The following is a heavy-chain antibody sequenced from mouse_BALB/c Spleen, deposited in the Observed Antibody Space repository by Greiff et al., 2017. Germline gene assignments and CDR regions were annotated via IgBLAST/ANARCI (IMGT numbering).Heavy chain of an antibody. CDR1: GFNIKDTY. J-gene: IGHJ2*01. V-gene: IGHV14-3*02. CDR2: IDPANGNT. Sequence: VQLQQSGAELVKPGASVKLSCTASGFNIKDTYMHWVKQRPEQGLEWIGRIDPANGNTKYDPKFQGKATITADTSSNTAYLQLSSLTSEDTAVYYCARGNYYGSLYFDYWGQGTTLTVSS. D-gene: IGHD1-1*01. CDR3: ARGNYYGSLYFDY.